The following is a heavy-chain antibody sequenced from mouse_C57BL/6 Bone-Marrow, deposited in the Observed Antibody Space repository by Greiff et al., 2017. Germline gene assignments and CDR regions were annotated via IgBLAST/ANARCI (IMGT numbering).Heavy chain of an antibody. J-gene: IGHJ1*03. CDR3: ARRYYGSSCVDWYFDV. V-gene: IGHV1-55*01. CDR1: GYTFTSYW. Sequence: QVQLQQPGAELVKPGASVKMSCKASGYTFTSYWITWVKQRPGQGLEWIGDIYPGSGSTNYNEKFKSKATLTVDKSSSTAYMQLSSLTSEDSAVYYCARRYYGSSCVDWYFDVWGTGTTVTVSS. D-gene: IGHD1-1*01. CDR2: IYPGSGST.